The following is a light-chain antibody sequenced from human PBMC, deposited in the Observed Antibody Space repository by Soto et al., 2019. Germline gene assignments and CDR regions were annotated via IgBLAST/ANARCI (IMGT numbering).Light chain of an antibody. CDR1: QSLSSD. Sequence: EIVMTQSPATLSVSPGERATLSCRASQSLSSDLAWYQQSPGQAPRLLICSASTRATGISARFTGSGSGTEFTLTISSLQSEDFAIYYCQQYNNWPLTFGGGTKVEIK. CDR2: SAS. J-gene: IGKJ4*01. CDR3: QQYNNWPLT. V-gene: IGKV3-15*01.